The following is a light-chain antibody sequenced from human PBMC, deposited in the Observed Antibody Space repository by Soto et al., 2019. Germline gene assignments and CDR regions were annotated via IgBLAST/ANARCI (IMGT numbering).Light chain of an antibody. CDR2: GAS. CDR1: QSVSSSY. V-gene: IGKV3-20*01. CDR3: QHYGSSPPYT. J-gene: IGKJ2*01. Sequence: VLTQSPGTLSLSPGDSATLSCRASQSVSSSYLAWYQQKPGQAPRLLIYGASSRATGIPDRFSGSESGTDFTLTISRLEPEDFAVYYCQHYGSSPPYTFGQGTKVDIK.